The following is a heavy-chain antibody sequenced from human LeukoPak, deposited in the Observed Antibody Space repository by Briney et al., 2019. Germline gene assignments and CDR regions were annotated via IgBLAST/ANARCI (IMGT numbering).Heavy chain of an antibody. Sequence: GGPLRLSCAASGFTFSSYSMNWVRQAPGKGLGWVSYISSSSSTIYYADSVKGRFTISRDNTKNSLYLQMNSLRAEDTAVYYCARWPSMRGGVDYWGQGTLVTVSS. CDR2: ISSSSSTI. J-gene: IGHJ4*02. D-gene: IGHD2-21*01. CDR1: GFTFSSYS. CDR3: ARWPSMRGGVDY. V-gene: IGHV3-48*01.